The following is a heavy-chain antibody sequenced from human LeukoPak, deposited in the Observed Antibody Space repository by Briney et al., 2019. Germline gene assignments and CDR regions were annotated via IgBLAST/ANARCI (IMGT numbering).Heavy chain of an antibody. J-gene: IGHJ4*02. CDR3: AKGGRQQLVLDY. CDR2: ISWNSGSI. V-gene: IGHV3-9*01. D-gene: IGHD6-13*01. Sequence: GRSLRLSCAASGFTFDDYAMHWVRQAPGNGLEWVSGISWNSGSIGYADSVKGRFTISRDNAKNSLYLQMNSLRAEDTALYYCAKGGRQQLVLDYWGQGTLVTASS. CDR1: GFTFDDYA.